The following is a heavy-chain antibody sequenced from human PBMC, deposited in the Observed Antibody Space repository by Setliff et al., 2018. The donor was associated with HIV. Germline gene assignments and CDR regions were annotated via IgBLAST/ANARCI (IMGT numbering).Heavy chain of an antibody. CDR1: GFTFSGYE. CDR2: ISSSGSTI. J-gene: IGHJ4*02. V-gene: IGHV3-48*03. CDR3: ARGRINYGDYYY. D-gene: IGHD4-17*01. Sequence: PGGSLRLSCAASGFTFSGYEMNWVRQAPGKGLEWVSHISSSGSTIYYADSVKGRFTISRDSAKNSLYLQMNSLTSEDTAFYYCARGRINYGDYYYWGQGTLVTVSS.